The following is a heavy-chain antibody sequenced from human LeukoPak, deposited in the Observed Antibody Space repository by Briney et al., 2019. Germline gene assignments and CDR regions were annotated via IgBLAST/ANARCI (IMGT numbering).Heavy chain of an antibody. V-gene: IGHV1-18*01. Sequence: GASVKVSCKASGYXFTSYGISWVRQAPGQGLEWMGWISAYNGNTNYAQKLQGRVTMTTDTSTSTAYMELRSLRSDDTAVYYCARDSYSSSSVNWFDPWGQGTLVTVSS. D-gene: IGHD6-6*01. CDR3: ARDSYSSSSVNWFDP. CDR1: GYXFTSYG. J-gene: IGHJ5*02. CDR2: ISAYNGNT.